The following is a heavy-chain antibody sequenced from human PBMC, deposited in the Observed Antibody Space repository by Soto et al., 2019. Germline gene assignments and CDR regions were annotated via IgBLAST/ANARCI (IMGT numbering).Heavy chain of an antibody. CDR1: GFTFSNAW. CDR2: IKSKTDGGTT. CDR3: TTEDDILTGSLDY. D-gene: IGHD3-9*01. J-gene: IGHJ4*02. Sequence: GGSLRLSCAASGFTFSNAWMNWVRQAPGKGLEWVGRIKSKTDGGTTDYGAPVKGRFTISRDDSKNTLYLQLNSLKTEDTAVYYCTTEDDILTGSLDYWGQGTLVTVSS. V-gene: IGHV3-15*07.